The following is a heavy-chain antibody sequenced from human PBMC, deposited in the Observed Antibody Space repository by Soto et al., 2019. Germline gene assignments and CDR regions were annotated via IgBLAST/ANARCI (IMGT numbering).Heavy chain of an antibody. CDR2: IYYSGST. V-gene: IGHV4-59*01. D-gene: IGHD3-10*01. J-gene: IGHJ5*02. CDR1: GGSISSYY. Sequence: QVQLQESGPGLVKPSETLSLTCTVSGGSISSYYWSWIRQPPGKGLEWIGYIYYSGSTNYNPSLKSRVTISVDTSKNQFSLKLSSVTAADTAVYYCARGGSPIDPWGQGTLVTVSS. CDR3: ARGGSPIDP.